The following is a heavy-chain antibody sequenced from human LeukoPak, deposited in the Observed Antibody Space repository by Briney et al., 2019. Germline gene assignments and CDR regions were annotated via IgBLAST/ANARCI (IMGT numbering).Heavy chain of an antibody. J-gene: IGHJ5*02. CDR2: ISAYNGNT. CDR3: ARGPRYCSGGSCYWFDP. CDR1: GYTFTSYG. Sequence: ASVKVSCKASGYTFTSYGISWVRQAPGQGLEWMGWISAYNGNTNYAQKLQGRVTMTTDTSTSTAYMELRSLRSDDTAVYYCARGPRYCSGGSCYWFDPWGQGTLVTVSS. D-gene: IGHD2-15*01. V-gene: IGHV1-18*01.